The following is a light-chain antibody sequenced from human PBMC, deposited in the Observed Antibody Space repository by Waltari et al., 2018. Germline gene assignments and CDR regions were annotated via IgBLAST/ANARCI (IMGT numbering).Light chain of an antibody. Sequence: DIQMTQSPSSVSASVVDRVTITCRASQGISSWLAWYQQKPGRAPNLLIYAASSLQSGVPARLSGSGSGTEFTLTISSLQPDDFATYYCQQAASFPLTFGGGTKVEIK. CDR1: QGISSW. CDR2: AAS. J-gene: IGKJ4*01. CDR3: QQAASFPLT. V-gene: IGKV1-12*01.